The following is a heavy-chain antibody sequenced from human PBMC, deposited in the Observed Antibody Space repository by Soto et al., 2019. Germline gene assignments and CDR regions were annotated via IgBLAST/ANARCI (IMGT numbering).Heavy chain of an antibody. J-gene: IGHJ1*01. V-gene: IGHV3-48*01. D-gene: IGHD4-17*01. CDR2: IGLSGTTV. CDR1: GFTFSSYT. CDR3: ARDQAHDYGDPPIMPQH. Sequence: GGSLRLSCEASGFTFSSYTMNWVRQAPGKGLEWVSYIGLSGTTVSYTDSVQGRFTISRDNAKNSLYLQMNSLRAEDTAVYYCARDQAHDYGDPPIMPQHWGQGTLVTVSS.